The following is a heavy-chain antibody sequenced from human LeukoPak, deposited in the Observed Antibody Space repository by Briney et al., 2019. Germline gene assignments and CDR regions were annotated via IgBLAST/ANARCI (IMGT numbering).Heavy chain of an antibody. J-gene: IGHJ4*02. V-gene: IGHV3-30*18. CDR3: AKEIAAAGGALDY. D-gene: IGHD6-13*01. Sequence: GRSLRLSCAPSGFTFSSYGMHWVRQAPGKGLEWVAVISYDGSNKYYADSVKGRFTISRDNSKNTLYLQMNSLRAEDTAVYYCAKEIAAAGGALDYWGQGTLVTVSS. CDR2: ISYDGSNK. CDR1: GFTFSSYG.